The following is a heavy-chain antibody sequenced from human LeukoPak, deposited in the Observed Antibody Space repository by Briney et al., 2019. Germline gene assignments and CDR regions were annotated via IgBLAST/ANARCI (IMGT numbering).Heavy chain of an antibody. CDR1: GYTLTELS. D-gene: IGHD6-19*01. CDR3: ATFGYSSGWFMPKTDY. Sequence: ASVKVSCKVSGYTLTELSMHWVRQAPGKGLEWVGGFDPEDGETIYAQKFQGRVTMTEDTSTDTAYMELSSLRSEDTAVYYCATFGYSSGWFMPKTDYWGQGTLVTVSS. CDR2: FDPEDGET. J-gene: IGHJ4*02. V-gene: IGHV1-24*01.